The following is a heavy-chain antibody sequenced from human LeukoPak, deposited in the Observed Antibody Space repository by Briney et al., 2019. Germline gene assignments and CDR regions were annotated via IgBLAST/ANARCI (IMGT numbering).Heavy chain of an antibody. V-gene: IGHV5-51*01. D-gene: IGHD6-13*01. Sequence: GESLKISCKGSGHSFSSYWIGWVRQMPGKGLEWMGIIYPADSDTRYSPSFQGQVTISVDKSINTAYLQWSSLKASDTAIYYCARVYSTSWSAGGYWGQGTLVTVSS. CDR2: IYPADSDT. CDR1: GHSFSSYW. CDR3: ARVYSTSWSAGGY. J-gene: IGHJ4*02.